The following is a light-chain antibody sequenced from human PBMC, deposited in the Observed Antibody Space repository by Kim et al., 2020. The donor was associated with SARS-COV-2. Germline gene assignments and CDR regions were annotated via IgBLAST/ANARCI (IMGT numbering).Light chain of an antibody. CDR2: AAS. CDR1: QSINTY. Sequence: DIQMTQSPSSLAASVGDRVTIACRASQSINTYLNWYQQKPGEAPKLLIYAASTLQSGVPSRFSGSGSGTDFTLTISSLQPEDYASYYYQRSQTAPLLTFGGGTKVDIK. V-gene: IGKV1-39*01. CDR3: QRSQTAPLLT. J-gene: IGKJ4*01.